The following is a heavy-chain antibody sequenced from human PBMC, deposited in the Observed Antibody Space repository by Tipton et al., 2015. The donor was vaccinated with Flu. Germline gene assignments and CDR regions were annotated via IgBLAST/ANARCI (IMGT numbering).Heavy chain of an antibody. J-gene: IGHJ4*02. CDR2: IYTSGST. Sequence: TLSLTCTVSGGSISSGSYYWSWIRQPAGKGLEWIGRIYTSGSTNYNPSLKSRVTISVDTSKNQFSLKLSSVTAADTAVYYCAREGYKNGSYGRFDYWGQGTLVTVSS. CDR3: AREGYKNGSYGRFDY. D-gene: IGHD1-26*01. V-gene: IGHV4-61*02. CDR1: GGSISSGSYY.